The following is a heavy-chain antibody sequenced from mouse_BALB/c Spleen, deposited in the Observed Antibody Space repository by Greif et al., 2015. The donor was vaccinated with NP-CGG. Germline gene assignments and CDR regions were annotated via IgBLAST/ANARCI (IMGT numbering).Heavy chain of an antibody. CDR2: IHPSDSET. D-gene: IGHD1-1*02. Sequence: VKLQESGAELVRPGASVKLSCKASGYSFTSYWMNWVKQRPGQGLEWIGMIHPSDSETRLNQKFKDKATLTVDKSSSTAYMQLSSPTSGDSAVCYCASSPYGKRDAMDYWGQGTSVTVSS. J-gene: IGHJ4*01. CDR1: GYSFTSYW. CDR3: ASSPYGKRDAMDY. V-gene: IGHV1S82*01.